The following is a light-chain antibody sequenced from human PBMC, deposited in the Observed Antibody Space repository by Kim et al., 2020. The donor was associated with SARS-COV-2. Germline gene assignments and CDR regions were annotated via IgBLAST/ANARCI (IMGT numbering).Light chain of an antibody. CDR1: SSDIGDYNY. CDR3: SSYTSIINVI. V-gene: IGLV2-14*03. Sequence: QSALTQPPSVSGSPGQSITISCTGTSSDIGDYNYVAWYQQQPGKVPRLMIYDVTKRPAGVSLRFSGSKSGNTATLTISGLQAEDEADYYCSSYTSIINVIFGGGTQLTV. J-gene: IGLJ2*01. CDR2: DVT.